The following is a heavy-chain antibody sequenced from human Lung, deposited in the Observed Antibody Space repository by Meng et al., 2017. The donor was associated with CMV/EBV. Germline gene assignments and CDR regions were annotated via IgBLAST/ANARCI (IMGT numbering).Heavy chain of an antibody. Sequence: LTXXASGFTFRDHYMSWIRQAPGKGLEWISYISVSSTVRYYADSVKGRFTISRDDAMSSLYLQMDSLRAEDSALYYCARGRGRGRGIISTGMDVWGQGTTVTVSS. J-gene: IGHJ6*02. D-gene: IGHD3-10*01. CDR2: ISVSSTVR. V-gene: IGHV3-11*01. CDR1: GFTFRDHY. CDR3: ARGRGRGRGIISTGMDV.